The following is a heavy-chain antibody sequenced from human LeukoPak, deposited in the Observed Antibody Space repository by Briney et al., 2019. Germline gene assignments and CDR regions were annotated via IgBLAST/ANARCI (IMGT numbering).Heavy chain of an antibody. Sequence: GESLKISCKGSGYSFTSYWIGWVRQMPGKGLEWMGIIYPGDSDTRYSPSFQGQVTISADKSISTAYLQWSSLKASDTAMYYCARQVAVAGTSGPRYYGMDVWGQGTTVTVSS. CDR3: ARQVAVAGTSGPRYYGMDV. CDR1: GYSFTSYW. J-gene: IGHJ6*02. V-gene: IGHV5-51*01. CDR2: IYPGDSDT. D-gene: IGHD6-19*01.